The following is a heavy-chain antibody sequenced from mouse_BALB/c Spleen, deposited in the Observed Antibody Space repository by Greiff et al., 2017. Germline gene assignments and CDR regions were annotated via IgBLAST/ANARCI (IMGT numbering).Heavy chain of an antibody. Sequence: VHLVESGPGLVAPSQSLSITCTVSGFSLTSYGVHWVRQPPGKGLEWLGVIWAGGSTNYNSALMSRLSISKDNSKSQVFLKMNSLQTDDTAMYYCAREGFYGNWAMDYWGQGTSVTVSS. CDR3: AREGFYGNWAMDY. D-gene: IGHD2-1*01. J-gene: IGHJ4*01. CDR2: IWAGGST. CDR1: GFSLTSYG. V-gene: IGHV2-9*02.